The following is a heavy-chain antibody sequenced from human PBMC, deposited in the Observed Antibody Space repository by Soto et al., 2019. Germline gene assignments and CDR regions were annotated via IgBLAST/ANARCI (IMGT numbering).Heavy chain of an antibody. J-gene: IGHJ4*02. CDR2: ISADNGNT. Sequence: QVQLVQSGAEVKKPGASVKVSCKASGYTFTSYGISWVRQAPGQGPEWRGWISADNGNTNYAQKLQGRVTMTTDTSTSTAYMQLRSLRSDGTAVYYCARAPRSYYYGSGSSRAFDYWGLGSLVTVSS. V-gene: IGHV1-18*04. CDR1: GYTFTSYG. D-gene: IGHD3-10*01. CDR3: ARAPRSYYYGSGSSRAFDY.